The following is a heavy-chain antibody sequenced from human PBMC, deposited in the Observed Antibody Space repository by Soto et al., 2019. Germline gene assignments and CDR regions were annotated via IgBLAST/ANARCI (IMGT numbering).Heavy chain of an antibody. CDR2: IDPSDSYT. Sequence: PRESLKISCKGSGYSFTSSWISWVRQMPGKGLEWMGRIDPSDSYTNYSPSFQGHVTISADRSISTAYLQWSGLKASDTAMYYCARHLGDSSGYPEYFHHWGQGTLVTVSS. J-gene: IGHJ1*01. V-gene: IGHV5-10-1*01. CDR3: ARHLGDSSGYPEYFHH. CDR1: GYSFTSSW. D-gene: IGHD3-22*01.